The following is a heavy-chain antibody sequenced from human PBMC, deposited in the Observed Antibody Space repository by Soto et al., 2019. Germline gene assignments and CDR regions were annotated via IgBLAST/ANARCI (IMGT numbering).Heavy chain of an antibody. J-gene: IGHJ4*02. CDR2: IYYSGST. D-gene: IGHD6-13*01. Sequence: SETLSLTCTVSGGSISSSSYYWGWIRQPPGKGLEWIGSIYYSGSTYYNPSLKSRVTISVDTSKNQFSLKLGSVTAADTAVYYCARSQSSSWPFDYWGQGTLVTVSS. V-gene: IGHV4-39*01. CDR1: GGSISSSSYY. CDR3: ARSQSSSWPFDY.